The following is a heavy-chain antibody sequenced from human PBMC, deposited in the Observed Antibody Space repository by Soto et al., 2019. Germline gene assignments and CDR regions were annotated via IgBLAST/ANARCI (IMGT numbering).Heavy chain of an antibody. J-gene: IGHJ4*02. CDR3: ARAYFDWYYFDY. CDR1: GGSISSYY. CDR2: IYYSGST. Sequence: SETLSLTCTVSGGSISSYYWSWIRQPPGKGLEWIGYIYYSGSTNYNPSLKSRVTISVDTSKNQFSLKLSSVTAADTAVYYCARAYFDWYYFDYWGQGTLVTVS. V-gene: IGHV4-59*01. D-gene: IGHD3-9*01.